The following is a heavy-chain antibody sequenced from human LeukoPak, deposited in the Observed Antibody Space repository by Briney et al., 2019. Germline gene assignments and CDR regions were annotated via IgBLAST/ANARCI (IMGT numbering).Heavy chain of an antibody. CDR2: ISAYNGNT. D-gene: IGHD1-26*01. CDR1: GGTFSTYV. J-gene: IGHJ4*02. CDR3: ARGRIVGATGYYFDY. V-gene: IGHV1-18*01. Sequence: ASVKVSCKASGGTFSTYVISWVRQAPGQGLEWMGWISAYNGNTNYAQKLQGRVTMTTDTSTSTAYMELRSLRSDDTAVYYCARGRIVGATGYYFDYWGQGTLVTVSS.